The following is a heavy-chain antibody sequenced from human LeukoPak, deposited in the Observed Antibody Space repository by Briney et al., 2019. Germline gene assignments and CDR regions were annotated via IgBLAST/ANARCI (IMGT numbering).Heavy chain of an antibody. CDR3: ARGNYYAMDV. V-gene: IGHV3-23*01. CDR2: ITGTGATT. J-gene: IGHJ6*02. Sequence: SGGSLRLSCTASGFTFSSYAMSWVRQAPGKGLEWVSAITGTGATTYYADSVKGRFTISRDNSKNTLYLQMNSLRAEDTAVYYCARGNYYAMDVWGQGTTVTVSS. CDR1: GFTFSSYA.